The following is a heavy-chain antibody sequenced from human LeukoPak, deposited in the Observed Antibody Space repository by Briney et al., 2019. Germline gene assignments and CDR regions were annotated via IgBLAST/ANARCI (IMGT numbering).Heavy chain of an antibody. V-gene: IGHV3-7*01. CDR1: GFTFSSYA. CDR2: IEYDGSFK. J-gene: IGHJ4*02. Sequence: GGSLRLSCAASGFTFSSYAMSWVRQAPGKGLEWVANIEYDGSFKDYVDSVKGRFTISRDNAKNSLYLQMNSLRAEDTGVYYCARDRETRTSDSWGQGTLVTVSS. CDR3: ARDRETRTSDS. D-gene: IGHD2-8*01.